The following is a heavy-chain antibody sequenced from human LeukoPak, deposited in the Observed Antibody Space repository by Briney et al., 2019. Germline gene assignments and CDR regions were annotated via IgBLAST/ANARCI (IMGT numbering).Heavy chain of an antibody. CDR2: IIPIFGTA. CDR1: GGTFSSYA. CDR3: ARDSYYYGSGSYALFDP. Sequence: GASVKVSCKASGGTFSSYAISWVRQAPGQGLEWMGGIIPIFGTANYAQKFQGRVTIIADESTSTAYMELSSLRSEDTAVYYCARDSYYYGSGSYALFDPWGQGTLVTVSS. D-gene: IGHD3-10*01. V-gene: IGHV1-69*13. J-gene: IGHJ5*02.